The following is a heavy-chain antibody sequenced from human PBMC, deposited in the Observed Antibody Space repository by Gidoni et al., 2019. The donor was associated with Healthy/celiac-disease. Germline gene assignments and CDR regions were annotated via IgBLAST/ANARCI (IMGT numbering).Heavy chain of an antibody. D-gene: IGHD2-2*02. J-gene: IGHJ5*02. CDR2: IYYRGST. CDR3: ARGRGYCSSTSCYTDWFDP. CDR1: GGSISSGGYY. V-gene: IGHV4-31*03. Sequence: QVQLQESGPGLVKPSQTLSLTCTVSGGSISSGGYYWSWIRQHPGKGLEWIGYIYYRGSTYYNPSLKSRVTISVDTSKNQFSLKLSSVTAADTAVYYCARGRGYCSSTSCYTDWFDPWGQGTLVTVSS.